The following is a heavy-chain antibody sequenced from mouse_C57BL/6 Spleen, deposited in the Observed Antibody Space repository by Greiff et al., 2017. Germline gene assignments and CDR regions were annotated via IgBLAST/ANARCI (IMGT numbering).Heavy chain of an antibody. V-gene: IGHV1-55*01. D-gene: IGHD2-5*01. J-gene: IGHJ4*01. CDR2: IYPGSGNT. Sequence: QVQLQQPGAELVKPGASVKMSCKASGYTFTSYWITWVKQRPGQGLEWIGDIYPGSGNTNYNEKFKSKATLTVDTSSSTAYMQLSSLTSEDSAVYYCARKRGYSNNYNYAMDYWGQGTSVTVSS. CDR1: GYTFTSYW. CDR3: ARKRGYSNNYNYAMDY.